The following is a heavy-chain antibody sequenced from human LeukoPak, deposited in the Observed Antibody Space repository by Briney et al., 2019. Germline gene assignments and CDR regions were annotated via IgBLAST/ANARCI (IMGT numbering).Heavy chain of an antibody. CDR2: IYYSGST. CDR1: GGSISSYY. J-gene: IGHJ1*01. V-gene: IGHV4-59*01. Sequence: SETLSLTCTVSGGSISSYYWSWIRQPPGKGLEWIGYIYYSGSTNYNPSLKSRVTISVDTSKNQFSLKLSSVTAADTAVYYYARGEDDGEYFQHWGQGTLVTVSS. CDR3: ARGEDDGEYFQH. D-gene: IGHD1-1*01.